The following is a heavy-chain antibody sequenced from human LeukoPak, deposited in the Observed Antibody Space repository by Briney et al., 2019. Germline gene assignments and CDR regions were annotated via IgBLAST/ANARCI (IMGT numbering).Heavy chain of an antibody. CDR3: ASNYMEDVLTFDY. CDR2: IKQDGSEK. V-gene: IGHV3-7*02. Sequence: GGSLRLSCAASGFTFSSYWMSWVRQAPGKGLEWVANIKQDGSEKYYVDSVKGRFTISRDNAKNSLYLQMNSLRDEDTAVYYCASNYMEDVLTFDYWGQGTLVTVSS. CDR1: GFTFSSYW. J-gene: IGHJ4*02. D-gene: IGHD3-10*02.